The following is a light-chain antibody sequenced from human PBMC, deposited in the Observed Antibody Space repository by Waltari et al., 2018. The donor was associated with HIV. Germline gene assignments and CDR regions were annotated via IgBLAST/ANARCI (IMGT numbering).Light chain of an antibody. Sequence: ELVLTQSPGTLSLSPGERATLSCRASQSVTSSYLAWFQQKPGQAPRLLIYGASSRATGVPDRFIGSGSGTDFTLTISRLEPEDFAVYYCQQYGSSPPVTFGQGTRLDIK. CDR3: QQYGSSPPVT. J-gene: IGKJ5*01. CDR1: QSVTSSY. CDR2: GAS. V-gene: IGKV3-20*01.